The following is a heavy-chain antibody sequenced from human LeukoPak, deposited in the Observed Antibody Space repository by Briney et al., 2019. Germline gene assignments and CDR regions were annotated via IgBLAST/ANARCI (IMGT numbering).Heavy chain of an antibody. CDR3: AREGYSSSFDY. CDR2: ISPNSGDT. J-gene: IGHJ4*02. Sequence: GASVKVSCKASGYTFTGYYIHWVRQAPGQGLEWMGWISPNSGDTNYAQKFQGRVTMTGDTSTTTVYMELSSLRSEDTAVYYCAREGYSSSFDYWGQGTLVTVSS. V-gene: IGHV1-2*02. D-gene: IGHD6-19*01. CDR1: GYTFTGYY.